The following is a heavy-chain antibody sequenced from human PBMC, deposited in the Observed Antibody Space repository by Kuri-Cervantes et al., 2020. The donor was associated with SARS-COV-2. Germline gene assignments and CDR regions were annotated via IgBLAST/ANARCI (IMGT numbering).Heavy chain of an antibody. D-gene: IGHD6-19*01. CDR1: GFISSSYW. V-gene: IGHV3-7*01. CDR3: ARSSGSRIWFDY. J-gene: IGHJ4*02. CDR2: IKQDGSEK. Sequence: GGSLRLSCAASGFISSSYWMSWVRQAPGKGLEWVANIKQDGSEKYYVDSVKGRCTISRDNAKKSLYLQMNSLRAEDTAVYYCARSSGSRIWFDYWGQGTLVTVSS.